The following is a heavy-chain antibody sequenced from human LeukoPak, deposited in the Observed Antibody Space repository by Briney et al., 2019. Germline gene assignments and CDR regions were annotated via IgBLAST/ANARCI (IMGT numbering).Heavy chain of an antibody. CDR1: GGSISYNW. V-gene: IGHV4-4*02. Sequence: SSETLSLTCAVSGGSISYNWWSWVRQPPGKGLEWIGEIYYSGSTNFNPSLKSRVTMSVDKSKNQFYLKLSSVTAADTAVYYCTRPYYYYMDVWGKGTTVTVSS. J-gene: IGHJ6*03. CDR3: TRPYYYYMDV. CDR2: IYYSGST.